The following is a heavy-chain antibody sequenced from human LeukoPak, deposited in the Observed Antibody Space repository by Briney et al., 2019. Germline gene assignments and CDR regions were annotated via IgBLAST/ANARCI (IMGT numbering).Heavy chain of an antibody. CDR3: AKDLQKRWLQFKSDGGFDY. Sequence: GGSLRLSCAASGFTFSSYDMHWVRQAPGKGLEWVTFIRNDGGNKYYADSVKGRFTISRDNSKNTLYLQMNSLRAEDTAVYYCAKDLQKRWLQFKSDGGFDYWGQGTLVTVSS. J-gene: IGHJ4*02. CDR1: GFTFSSYD. D-gene: IGHD5-24*01. CDR2: IRNDGGNK. V-gene: IGHV3-30*02.